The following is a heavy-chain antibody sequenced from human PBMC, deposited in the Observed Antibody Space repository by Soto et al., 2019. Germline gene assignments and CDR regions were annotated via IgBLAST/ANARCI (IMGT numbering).Heavy chain of an antibody. CDR2: IYHSGST. CDR3: ARDYYYGSGSDNYYYYGMDV. CDR1: GGSISSSNW. D-gene: IGHD3-10*01. Sequence: SETLSLTCAVSGGSISSSNWWSWVRQPPGKGLEWIGEIYHSGSTNYNPSLKSRVTISVDKSKNQFSLKLSSVTAADTAVYYCARDYYYGSGSDNYYYYGMDVWGQGTTVTVSS. V-gene: IGHV4-4*02. J-gene: IGHJ6*02.